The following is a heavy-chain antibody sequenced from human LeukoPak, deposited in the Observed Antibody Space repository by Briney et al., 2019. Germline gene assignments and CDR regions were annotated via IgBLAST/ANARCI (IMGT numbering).Heavy chain of an antibody. CDR1: GFTFSSYA. J-gene: IGHJ4*02. CDR2: ISVSGGST. CDR3: AKRVAVAATYYYFDY. V-gene: IGHV3-23*01. Sequence: GGSLRLSCAASGFTFSSYAMSSVRQAPGKGLEWVSAISVSGGSTYYADSVKGRFTISRDNSKNTLYLQMNSLRAEDTAVCYCAKRVAVAATYYYFDYWGQGTLVTVSS. D-gene: IGHD2-15*01.